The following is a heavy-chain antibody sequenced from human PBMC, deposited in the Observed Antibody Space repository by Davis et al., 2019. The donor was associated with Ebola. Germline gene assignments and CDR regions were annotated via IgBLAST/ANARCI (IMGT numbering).Heavy chain of an antibody. V-gene: IGHV3-30*02. J-gene: IGHJ4*02. CDR2: IRYDGSNK. Sequence: PGGSLRLSCAASGFTFSSYGMHWVRQAPGKGLEWVAFIRYDGSNKYYADSVKGRFTISRDNSKNTLYLQMNSLRAEDTAVYYCAKAAQKYYYDSSGYHTAYYFDYWGQGTLVTVSS. D-gene: IGHD3-22*01. CDR1: GFTFSSYG. CDR3: AKAAQKYYYDSSGYHTAYYFDY.